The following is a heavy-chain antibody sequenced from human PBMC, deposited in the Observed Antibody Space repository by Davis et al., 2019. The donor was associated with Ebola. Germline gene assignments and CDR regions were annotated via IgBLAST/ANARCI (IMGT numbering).Heavy chain of an antibody. D-gene: IGHD3-10*01. Sequence: PGGSLRLSCAASGFTFDDYAMHWVRQAPGKGLEWVSGISWNSDNIGYADSVKGRFTISRDNAKNSLYLQMNSLRAEDTALYYCAKEGSGTYDKSGWFDPWGQGTLVTVSS. CDR1: GFTFDDYA. V-gene: IGHV3-9*01. CDR2: ISWNSDNI. J-gene: IGHJ5*02. CDR3: AKEGSGTYDKSGWFDP.